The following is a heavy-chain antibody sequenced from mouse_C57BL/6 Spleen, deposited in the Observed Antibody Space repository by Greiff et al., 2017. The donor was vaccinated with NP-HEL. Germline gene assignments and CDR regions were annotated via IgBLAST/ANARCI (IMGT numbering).Heavy chain of an antibody. J-gene: IGHJ2*01. V-gene: IGHV1-62-3*01. CDR2: IDPNSGGT. CDR1: GYTFTSYW. CDR3: AREDYYGSRPYYFDY. Sequence: QVQLQQPGAELVKPGASVKLSSKASGYTFTSYWMHWVKQRPGRGLEWIGRIDPNSGGTNYNEKFKSKATLTVDKSSNTAYMQLSSLISEDSAVYYCAREDYYGSRPYYFDYWGQGTTLTVSS. D-gene: IGHD1-1*01.